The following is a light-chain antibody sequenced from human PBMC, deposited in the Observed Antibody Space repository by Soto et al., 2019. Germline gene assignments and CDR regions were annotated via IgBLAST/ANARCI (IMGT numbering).Light chain of an antibody. J-gene: IGLJ2*01. V-gene: IGLV1-51*01. CDR3: GTWDSSLSVVV. CDR2: DSD. CDR1: SSNIGNNY. Sequence: QSVLTQPPSVSAAPGQKVTISCSGSSSNIGNNYVSWYQHLPETAPKLLIYDSDKRPSGIPDRFFGAKSGTSATLGITGLQTGDEADYYCGTWDSSLSVVVFGGGTKVTVL.